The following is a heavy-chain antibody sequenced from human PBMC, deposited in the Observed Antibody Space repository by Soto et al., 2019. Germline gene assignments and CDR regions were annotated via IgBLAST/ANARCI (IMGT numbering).Heavy chain of an antibody. J-gene: IGHJ6*02. CDR3: ATDGYGYYYYGMDV. D-gene: IGHD5-12*01. Sequence: EVQLVESGGGLIQPGGSLRLSCAASGFTVSSNYMSWVRQAPGKGLEWVSVIYSGGSTYYADSVKGRFTISRDKSKNTLYLHMNSLIAEDRAVYYCATDGYGYYYYGMDVWGQGTTVTVSS. CDR2: IYSGGST. V-gene: IGHV3-53*01. CDR1: GFTVSSNY.